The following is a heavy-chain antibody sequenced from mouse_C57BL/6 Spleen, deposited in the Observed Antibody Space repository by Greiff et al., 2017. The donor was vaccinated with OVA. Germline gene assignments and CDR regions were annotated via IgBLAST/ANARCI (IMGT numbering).Heavy chain of an antibody. Sequence: EVKLVESGEGLVKPGGSLKLSCAASGFTFSSYAMSWVRQTPEKRLEWVAYISSGGDYIYYADTVKGRFTISRDNARNTLYLQMSSLKSEDTAMYYCTRERYYGSSNYAMDYWGQGTSVTVSS. CDR2: ISSGGDYI. J-gene: IGHJ4*01. V-gene: IGHV5-9-1*02. CDR1: GFTFSSYA. D-gene: IGHD1-1*01. CDR3: TRERYYGSSNYAMDY.